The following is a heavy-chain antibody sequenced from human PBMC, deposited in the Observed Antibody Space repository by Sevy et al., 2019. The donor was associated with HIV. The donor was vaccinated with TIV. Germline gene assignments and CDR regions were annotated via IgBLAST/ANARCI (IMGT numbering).Heavy chain of an antibody. V-gene: IGHV4-31*03. Sequence: SETLSLTCTVSGGSISSGGYYWTWIRQHPGKGLEWIGYIYYSGSTYYNPSLKSRVALSVDTSRNQFSLKLSSVTAADTAVYYCARAESTMDGSRVFDYWGQGTLVTASS. J-gene: IGHJ4*02. CDR1: GGSISSGGYY. D-gene: IGHD3-10*01. CDR3: ARAESTMDGSRVFDY. CDR2: IYYSGST.